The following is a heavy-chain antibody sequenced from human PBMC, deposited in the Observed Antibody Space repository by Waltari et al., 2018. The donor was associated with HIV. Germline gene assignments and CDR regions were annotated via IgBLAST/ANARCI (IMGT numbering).Heavy chain of an antibody. V-gene: IGHV3-73*02. Sequence: VQLVESGGGLVQPGGSLKLPCAACGFPFRDSAVHWVRQASGKGWEVVGHIRTKPYTFATIYAESVKGRFTLSRDDSKNTAYLEMDSLKTEDTAMYYCTTAPGGDYWGQGTLVTVSS. CDR3: TTAPGGDY. CDR2: IRTKPYTFAT. J-gene: IGHJ4*02. CDR1: GFPFRDSA. D-gene: IGHD3-16*01.